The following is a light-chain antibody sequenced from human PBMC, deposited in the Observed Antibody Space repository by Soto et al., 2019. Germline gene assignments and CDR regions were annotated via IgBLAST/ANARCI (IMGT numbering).Light chain of an antibody. CDR2: AAS. V-gene: IGKV1-8*01. CDR1: QGISSY. J-gene: IGKJ4*01. CDR3: QQYYSYPLT. Sequence: AIRITQSLSSLSAYTEDRVTIPCRASQGISSYLAWYQQKPGKAPKLLIYAASTLQSGVPSRFSGSGSGTDFTLTISCLQSEDFATYYCQQYYSYPLTFGGGTKVDVK.